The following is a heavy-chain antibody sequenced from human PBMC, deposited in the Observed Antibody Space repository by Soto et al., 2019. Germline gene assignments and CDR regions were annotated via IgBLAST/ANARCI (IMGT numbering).Heavy chain of an antibody. CDR2: IIPIFGTA. Sequence: QVQLVQSGAEVKKPGSSVKVSCKASGGTFSSYAISWVRQAPGQGLEWMGGIIPIFGTANYAQKFQGRVTITADESTSTAYMELSSLRSEDTAVYYCASHCVDTAMVTVRSHRRCSALFDYWGQGTLVTVSS. CDR1: GGTFSSYA. CDR3: ASHCVDTAMVTVRSHRRCSALFDY. D-gene: IGHD5-18*01. J-gene: IGHJ4*02. V-gene: IGHV1-69*01.